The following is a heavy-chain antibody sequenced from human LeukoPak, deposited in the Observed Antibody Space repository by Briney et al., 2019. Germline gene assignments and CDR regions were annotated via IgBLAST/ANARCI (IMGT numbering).Heavy chain of an antibody. V-gene: IGHV1-2*02. CDR2: INPNSGGT. Sequence: GASVKVSCKASGYTFTGYYMHWVRQAPGQGLEWKGWINPNSGGTNYAQKFQGRVTMTRDTSISTAYMELSRLRSDDTAVYYCARDLVVGYCSGGSCYSGLYYFDYWGQGTLVTVSS. J-gene: IGHJ4*02. CDR1: GYTFTGYY. D-gene: IGHD2-15*01. CDR3: ARDLVVGYCSGGSCYSGLYYFDY.